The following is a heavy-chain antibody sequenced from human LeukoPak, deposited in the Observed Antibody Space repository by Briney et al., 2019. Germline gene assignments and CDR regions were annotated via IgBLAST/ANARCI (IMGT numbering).Heavy chain of an antibody. V-gene: IGHV4-30-4*08. CDR3: ARDKRGTFTDV. D-gene: IGHD3-16*01. Sequence: TLSLTCTVSGGSISSGDYYWSWIRQPPGKGLEWIGHIYYSGSTYYNPSLRSRVTISVDTSKNQFSLKLSSVTAADTAVYYCARDKRGTFTDVWGQGTLVIVSS. J-gene: IGHJ4*02. CDR2: IYYSGST. CDR1: GGSISSGDYY.